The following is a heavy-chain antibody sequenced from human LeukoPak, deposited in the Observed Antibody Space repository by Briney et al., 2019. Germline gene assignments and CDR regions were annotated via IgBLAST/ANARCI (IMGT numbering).Heavy chain of an antibody. V-gene: IGHV5-51*01. CDR2: IYPDDSGT. D-gene: IGHD1-1*01. CDR3: VRHGAATTGPHLYYGMDV. CDR1: GYSFTSDW. J-gene: IGHJ6*02. Sequence: GESLKISCKGSGYSFTSDWIAWVRQMPGKGLEGVGIIYPDDSGTRYSPSFQGQVTISADRSISTAYLQWSSLKASDTAMYYCVRHGAATTGPHLYYGMDVWGQGTTVTVSS.